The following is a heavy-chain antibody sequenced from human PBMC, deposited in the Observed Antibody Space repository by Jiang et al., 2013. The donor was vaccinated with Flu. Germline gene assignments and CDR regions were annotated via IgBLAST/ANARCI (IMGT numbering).Heavy chain of an antibody. CDR2: ISSSSSYI. CDR1: GFTFSSYS. CDR3: ARDALYDSSGYYYVMMDY. D-gene: IGHD3-22*01. J-gene: IGHJ4*02. Sequence: QLVESGGGLVKPGGSLRLSCAASGFTFSSYSMNWVRQAPGKGLEWVSSISSSSSYIYYADSVKGRFTISRDNAKNSLYLQMNSLRAEDTAVYYCARDALYDSSGYYYVMMDYWGQGTLVTVSS. V-gene: IGHV3-21*01.